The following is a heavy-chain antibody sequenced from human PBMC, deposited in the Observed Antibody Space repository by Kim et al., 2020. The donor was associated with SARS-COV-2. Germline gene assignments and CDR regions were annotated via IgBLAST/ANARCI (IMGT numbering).Heavy chain of an antibody. V-gene: IGHV4-30-2*04. CDR2: N. J-gene: IGHJ4*02. CDR3: ARDLALGSPGY. D-gene: IGHD7-27*01. Sequence: NSSTPSSKSRVTLSGDTSQNQFALRLSSVTAADTAVYYCARDLALGSPGYWGQGTLVTVSS.